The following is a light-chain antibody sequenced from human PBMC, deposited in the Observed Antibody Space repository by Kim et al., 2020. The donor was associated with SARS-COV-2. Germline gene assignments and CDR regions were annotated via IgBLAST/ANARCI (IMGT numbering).Light chain of an antibody. CDR3: AAWDDSLNVV. CDR2: GND. Sequence: PGQRATISCSGSRSNIGSNSVFWYQQLPGTAPKLLIYGNDQRPSGVPDRFSGSKSGTSASLAISGLRSEDEADYYCAAWDDSLNVVFGGGTKLTVL. V-gene: IGLV1-47*01. CDR1: RSNIGSNS. J-gene: IGLJ2*01.